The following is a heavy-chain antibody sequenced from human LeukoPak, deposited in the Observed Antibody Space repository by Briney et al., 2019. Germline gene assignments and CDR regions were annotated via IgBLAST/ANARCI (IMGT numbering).Heavy chain of an antibody. J-gene: IGHJ4*02. D-gene: IGHD3-22*01. CDR2: IYTSGST. CDR1: GGSISSGSYY. V-gene: IGHV4-61*02. CDR3: ARVPRGGYSVAVDY. Sequence: SQTLSLTCTVSGGSISSGSYYWSWIRQPAGKGLERIGRIYTSGSTNYNPPLKSRVTISVDTSKNQFSLKLSSVTAADTAVYYCARVPRGGYSVAVDYWGQGTLVTVSS.